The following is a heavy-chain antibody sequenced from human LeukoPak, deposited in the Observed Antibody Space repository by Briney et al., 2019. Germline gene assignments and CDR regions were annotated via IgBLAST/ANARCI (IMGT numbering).Heavy chain of an antibody. CDR3: AREHSGSYSQPLDYFDY. Sequence: SVKVSCKASGCTFTNYDIRWVRQAPGQGLEWIGWISAYNDNTNYAQKLQGRVTMTTDTSTSTAYMELRSLRSDDTPVYYCAREHSGSYSQPLDYFDYWGQGTLVTVSS. V-gene: IGHV1-18*01. D-gene: IGHD1-26*01. J-gene: IGHJ4*02. CDR1: GCTFTNYD. CDR2: ISAYNDNT.